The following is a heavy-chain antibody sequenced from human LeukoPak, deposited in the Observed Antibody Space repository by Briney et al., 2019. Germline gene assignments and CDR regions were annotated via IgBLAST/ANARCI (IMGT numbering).Heavy chain of an antibody. CDR3: ARELVVRGVDI. D-gene: IGHD3-10*01. CDR2: ISSSSSTI. V-gene: IGHV3-48*01. CDR1: GFTFSSYS. J-gene: IGHJ3*02. Sequence: GGSLRLSCAASGFTFSSYSMNWVRQAPGKGLEWVSYISSSSSTIYYADSVKGRFTISRDNAKNSLYLQMNSLRAEDTAVYYCARELVVRGVDIWGQGTMVTVSS.